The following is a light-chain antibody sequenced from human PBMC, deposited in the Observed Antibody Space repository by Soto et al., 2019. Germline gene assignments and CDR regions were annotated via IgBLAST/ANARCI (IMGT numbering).Light chain of an antibody. CDR2: GAS. CDR1: QSVSSSY. Sequence: EIVLTQSPGTLSLSPGERATLSCRASQSVSSSYLAWYQRKPGQAPRLLISGASSRATGIPDRFSGSGSGTDFTLTISRPQPEDFAVYYCQQYGSSLLTFGQGTKLEIK. CDR3: QQYGSSLLT. V-gene: IGKV3-20*01. J-gene: IGKJ2*01.